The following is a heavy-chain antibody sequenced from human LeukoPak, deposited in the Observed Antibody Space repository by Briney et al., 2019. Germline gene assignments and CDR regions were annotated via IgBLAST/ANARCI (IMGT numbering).Heavy chain of an antibody. Sequence: GGSLRLSCAASGFTFDDYGMSWVRQGPGKGLEWVSGINWNGGNTGYADSVKGRFTTFRDNAKNPLYLEMDSLRVENTALYYCARTSDGNRFDPWGQGTLVTVSS. CDR3: ARTSDGNRFDP. J-gene: IGHJ5*02. V-gene: IGHV3-20*04. CDR1: GFTFDDYG. CDR2: INWNGGNT. D-gene: IGHD1-26*01.